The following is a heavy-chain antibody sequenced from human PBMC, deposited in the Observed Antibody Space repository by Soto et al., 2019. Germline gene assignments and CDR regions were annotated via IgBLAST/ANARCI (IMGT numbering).Heavy chain of an antibody. V-gene: IGHV1-69*01. CDR1: GGTFNNYA. J-gene: IGHJ4*02. D-gene: IGHD5-12*01. CDR2: IIPIIGTA. Sequence: QGQLVQAGAEVKKPGASVKVSCKASGGTFNNYAISWVRQAPVQGLEWMGGIIPIIGTADYAHKFQCRLAISSDDSTGTTFMELSSLRSADTALYYWARGGVEVVATSACDYWGQGPLVSVSS. CDR3: ARGGVEVVATSACDY.